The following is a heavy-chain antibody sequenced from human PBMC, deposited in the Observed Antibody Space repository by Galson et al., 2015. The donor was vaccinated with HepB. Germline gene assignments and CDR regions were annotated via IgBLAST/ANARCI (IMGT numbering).Heavy chain of an antibody. CDR1: GGTFSSYT. D-gene: IGHD1-1*01. V-gene: IGHV1-69*02. CDR2: IIPILGIA. J-gene: IGHJ5*02. Sequence: SVKVSCKASGGTFSSYTISWVRQAPGQGLEWMGRIIPILGIANYAQKFQGRVTITADKSTSTAYMELSSLRSEDTAVYYCARRVGHWNDPNWFDPWGQRTLFTVSS. CDR3: ARRVGHWNDPNWFDP.